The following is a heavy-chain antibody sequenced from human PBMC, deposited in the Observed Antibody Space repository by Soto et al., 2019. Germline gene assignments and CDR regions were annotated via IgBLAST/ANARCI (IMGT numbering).Heavy chain of an antibody. CDR3: AKDNSYSGSVSLTS. V-gene: IGHV3-23*01. CDR2: ISHSGGIT. D-gene: IGHD3-10*01. CDR1: GFAFSTFI. J-gene: IGHJ4*02. Sequence: GSLRLSCAASGFAFSTFIMSWVRQAPGKGPEWVSGISHSGGITYADSVKGRFTISRDDSKNTLYLQMNSLRAEDTAIYYCAKDNSYSGSVSLTSWGQGTQVTVSS.